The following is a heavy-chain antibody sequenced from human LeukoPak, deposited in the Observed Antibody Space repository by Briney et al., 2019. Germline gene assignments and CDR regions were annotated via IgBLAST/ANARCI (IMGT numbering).Heavy chain of an antibody. V-gene: IGHV4-34*01. CDR1: GGSFSGYY. CDR2: INHSGST. CDR3: ARQVGYYYDP. D-gene: IGHD3-22*01. Sequence: SETLSLTCAVYGGSFSGYYWSWIRQPPGKGLEWIGEINHSGSTNYNPSLKSRVTISVDTSKNQFSLKLSSVTAADTAVYYCARQVGYYYDPWGQGTLVTVTS. J-gene: IGHJ4*02.